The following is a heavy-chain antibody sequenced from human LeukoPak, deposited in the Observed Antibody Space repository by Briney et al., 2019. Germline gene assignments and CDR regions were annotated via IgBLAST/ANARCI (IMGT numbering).Heavy chain of an antibody. D-gene: IGHD4-17*01. CDR1: GFTFSSYG. J-gene: IGHJ1*01. CDR3: AKVNGDYEGYFQH. CDR2: ISYDGSNK. Sequence: PGRSMRLSCAASGFTFSSYGMHWVRQAPDKGLGWVAVISYDGSNKYYVDAVKGRFTISRDNSKNTLYLHMNSLRAEDTAVYYCAKVNGDYEGYFQHWGQGTLVTVSS. V-gene: IGHV3-30*18.